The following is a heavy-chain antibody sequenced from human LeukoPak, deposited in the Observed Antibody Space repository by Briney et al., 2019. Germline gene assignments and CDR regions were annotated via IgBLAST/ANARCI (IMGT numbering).Heavy chain of an antibody. Sequence: GASVKVSCKASGYTFTGDYMHWVRQAPGQGLEWMGWINPNSGGTNYAQKFQGRVTMTRDTSISTAYMELSRLRSDDTAVYYCAARYSSSWYSFDYWGQGTLVTVSS. CDR1: GYTFTGDY. CDR3: AARYSSSWYSFDY. CDR2: INPNSGGT. D-gene: IGHD6-13*01. J-gene: IGHJ4*02. V-gene: IGHV1-2*02.